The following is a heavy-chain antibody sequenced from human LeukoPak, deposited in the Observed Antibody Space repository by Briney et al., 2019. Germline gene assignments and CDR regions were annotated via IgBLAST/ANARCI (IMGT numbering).Heavy chain of an antibody. CDR2: INPSGGST. D-gene: IGHD1-26*01. CDR1: GYTFTSYY. V-gene: IGHV1-46*01. CDR3: ARGGRWELPRPYAFDI. J-gene: IGHJ3*02. Sequence: ASVKVSCKASGYTFTSYYMHWVRQAPGQGLEWMGIINPSGGSTSYAQKFQGRVTMTRDTSTSTVYMELSSLRSDDTAVYYCARGGRWELPRPYAFDIWGQGTMVTVSS.